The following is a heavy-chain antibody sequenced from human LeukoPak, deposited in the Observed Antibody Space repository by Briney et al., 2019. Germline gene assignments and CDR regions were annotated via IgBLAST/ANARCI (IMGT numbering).Heavy chain of an antibody. CDR2: ISSSSSYI. Sequence: PGGSLRLSCAASGFTFSSYSMNWVRQAPGKGLEWVSSISSSSSYIYYADSVKGRFTISRDNAKNSLYLQMNSLRAEDTAVYYCARSYCSSTSCPYYFDYWGQGTLVTVSS. V-gene: IGHV3-21*01. CDR1: GFTFSSYS. D-gene: IGHD2-2*01. J-gene: IGHJ4*02. CDR3: ARSYCSSTSCPYYFDY.